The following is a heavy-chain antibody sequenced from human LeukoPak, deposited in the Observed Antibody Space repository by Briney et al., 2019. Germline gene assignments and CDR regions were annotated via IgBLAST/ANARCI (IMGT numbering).Heavy chain of an antibody. D-gene: IGHD6-6*01. Sequence: GGSLRLSCAASGFTFSSYAMSWVRQAPGKGLEWVSAISGSGGSTYYADSVKGRFTISRDNSKNTLYLQMNSLGAEDTAVYYCAAPGGSSSSPWFDPWGQGTLVTVSS. V-gene: IGHV3-23*01. CDR2: ISGSGGST. CDR3: AAPGGSSSSPWFDP. J-gene: IGHJ5*02. CDR1: GFTFSSYA.